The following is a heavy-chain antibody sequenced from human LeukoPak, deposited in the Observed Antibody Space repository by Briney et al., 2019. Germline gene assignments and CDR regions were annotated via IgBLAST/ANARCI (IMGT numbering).Heavy chain of an antibody. CDR3: AIMHRYYDGSGYWVQ. V-gene: IGHV3-23*01. Sequence: GGSLRLSCAASGFTFSSYAMSWVRQAPGKGLEWVSGISTSGGTTSYADSVKGRFTISRDTPSNTLYMQMNSLRAEDTAVYYCAIMHRYYDGSGYWVQWGQGTLVTVSS. CDR2: ISTSGGTT. D-gene: IGHD3-22*01. CDR1: GFTFSSYA. J-gene: IGHJ4*02.